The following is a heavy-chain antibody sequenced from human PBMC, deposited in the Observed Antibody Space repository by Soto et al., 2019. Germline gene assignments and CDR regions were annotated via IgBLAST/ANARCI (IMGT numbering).Heavy chain of an antibody. CDR2: IIPIFGTA. CDR1: GGTFSSYA. V-gene: IGHV1-69*06. Sequence: SVKVSCKASGGTFSSYAISWVRQAPGQGLEWMGGIIPIFGTANYAQKFQGRVTITADKSTSTAYMELSSLRSEDTAVYYCARSVTIFRVVNYGMDVWGQGTTVTVSS. J-gene: IGHJ6*02. D-gene: IGHD3-3*01. CDR3: ARSVTIFRVVNYGMDV.